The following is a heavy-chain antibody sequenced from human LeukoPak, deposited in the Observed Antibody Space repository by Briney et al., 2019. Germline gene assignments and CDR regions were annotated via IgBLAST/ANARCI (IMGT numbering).Heavy chain of an antibody. CDR1: GFTFSNYW. J-gene: IGHJ4*01. CDR2: IKEDGSEK. V-gene: IGHV3-7*01. CDR3: ARQGDDY. D-gene: IGHD3-16*01. Sequence: GGSLRLSCVASGFTFSNYWMSWVRQAPGKGLECVANIKEDGSEKYYVDSVKGGFTISRDNAKNSLYLQMNSLRAEDTAVYYCARQGDDYWGHGTLVTVSS.